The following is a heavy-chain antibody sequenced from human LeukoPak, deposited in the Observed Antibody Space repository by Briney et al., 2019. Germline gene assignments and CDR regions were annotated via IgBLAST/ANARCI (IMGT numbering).Heavy chain of an antibody. CDR1: GYTFSNYE. D-gene: IGHD3-3*01. J-gene: IGHJ4*02. CDR2: MNPNSGNT. CDR3: ARGYDFWSGHSSLFDY. Sequence: ASVKVSCKASGYTFSNYEINWVRQATGQGLEWMGWMNPNSGNTGYAQKFQGRVTITRDTSISTAYMELSSLRSEDTAVYYCARGYDFWSGHSSLFDYWGQGNLVTVSS. V-gene: IGHV1-8*03.